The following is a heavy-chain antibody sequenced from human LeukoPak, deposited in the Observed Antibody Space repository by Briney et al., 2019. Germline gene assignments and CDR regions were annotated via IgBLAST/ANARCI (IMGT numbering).Heavy chain of an antibody. CDR1: GFTFSTYD. CDR2: IGTAGDT. CDR3: TREGAHDAFDI. V-gene: IGHV3-13*04. Sequence: GGSLRLSCAASGFTFSTYDMHWVRQATGKGLEWVSTIGTAGDTYCLDSVKGRFTISRQNAKNSLYLQMNSLRAGDTAIYYCTREGAHDAFDIWGQGTMVSVSS. D-gene: IGHD4/OR15-4a*01. J-gene: IGHJ3*02.